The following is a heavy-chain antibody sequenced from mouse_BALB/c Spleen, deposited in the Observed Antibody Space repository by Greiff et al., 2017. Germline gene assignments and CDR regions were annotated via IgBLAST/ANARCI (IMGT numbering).Heavy chain of an antibody. CDR2: IWAGRST. Sequence: VQLQQSGPGLVAPSPSLSITCTVSGYSLTSYCVQWVRQPPGKGLEWLGVIWAGRSTNYNSALMSRLSTSKDNSKSQVFLRMNSLQTDDTAMCYCAEPYGYDRSFDYWGQGTLVTVSA. J-gene: IGHJ3*01. D-gene: IGHD2-2*01. CDR3: AEPYGYDRSFDY. CDR1: GYSLTSYC. V-gene: IGHV2-9*02.